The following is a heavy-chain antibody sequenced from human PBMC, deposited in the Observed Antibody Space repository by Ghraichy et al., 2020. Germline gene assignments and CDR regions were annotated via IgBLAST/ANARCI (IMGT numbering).Heavy chain of an antibody. D-gene: IGHD3-3*01. Sequence: GESLKISCAASGFTVSSNYMSWVRQAPGKGLEWVSVIYSGGSTYYADSVKGRFTISRDNSKNTLYLQMNSLRAEDTAVYYCARGGWRDDFWSGYQTTDAFDIWGQGTMVTVSS. CDR2: IYSGGST. CDR1: GFTVSSNY. J-gene: IGHJ3*02. CDR3: ARGGWRDDFWSGYQTTDAFDI. V-gene: IGHV3-66*02.